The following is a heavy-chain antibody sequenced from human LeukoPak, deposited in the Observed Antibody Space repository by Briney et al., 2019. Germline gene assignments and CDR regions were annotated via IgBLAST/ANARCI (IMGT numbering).Heavy chain of an antibody. CDR2: IYYSGST. CDR3: ARRYCTGGNCYFLGPIFR. CDR1: GGSISSSSYR. J-gene: IGHJ4*02. V-gene: IGHV4-39*01. D-gene: IGHD2-15*01. Sequence: SETLSLTCTVSGGSISSSSYRWGWIRQPPGKGLEWIGSIYYSGSTYYNPSLKSRVTISVDTSKNQFSLKLSSVTAADTAVYYCARRYCTGGNCYFLGPIFRWGQGTLVTVSS.